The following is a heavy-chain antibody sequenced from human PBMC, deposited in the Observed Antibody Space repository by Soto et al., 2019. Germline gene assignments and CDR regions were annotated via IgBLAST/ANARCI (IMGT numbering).Heavy chain of an antibody. D-gene: IGHD6-19*01. CDR1: GGTFSSYA. V-gene: IGHV1-69*06. J-gene: IGHJ5*02. Sequence: GASVKVSCKASGGTFSSYAISWVRQAPGQGLEWMGGIIPIFGTANYAQKFQGRVTITADKSTSTAYMELSSLRSEDTAVYYCARESIAVAGTNSIFQWFDPWGQGTLVTVSS. CDR2: IIPIFGTA. CDR3: ARESIAVAGTNSIFQWFDP.